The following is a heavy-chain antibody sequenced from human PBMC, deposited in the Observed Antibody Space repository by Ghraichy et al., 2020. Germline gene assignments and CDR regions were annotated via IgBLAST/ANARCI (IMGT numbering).Heavy chain of an antibody. D-gene: IGHD3-3*01. CDR3: AKPFWSGLYYFDY. CDR1: GFTFSSYA. V-gene: IGHV3-23*01. J-gene: IGHJ4*02. Sequence: LSLTCAASGFTFSSYAMSWVRQAPGKGLEWVSAISGSGGSTYYADSVKGRFTISRDNSKNTLYLQMNSLRAEDTAVYYCAKPFWSGLYYFDYWGQGTLVTVSS. CDR2: ISGSGGST.